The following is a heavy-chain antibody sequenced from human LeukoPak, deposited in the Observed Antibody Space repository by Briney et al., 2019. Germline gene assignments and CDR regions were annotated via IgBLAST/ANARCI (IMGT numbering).Heavy chain of an antibody. D-gene: IGHD4-17*01. J-gene: IGHJ4*02. CDR3: ARGQGTVTTH. Sequence: SETLSLTCAVSGGSFSGYYWTWIRQPPGKGLEWIGEINHSGSANYNPSLKSRVTISLDTSKNQFSLKLSSVAAADTAVYYCARGQGTVTTHWGQGTLVTVSS. V-gene: IGHV4-34*01. CDR1: GGSFSGYY. CDR2: INHSGSA.